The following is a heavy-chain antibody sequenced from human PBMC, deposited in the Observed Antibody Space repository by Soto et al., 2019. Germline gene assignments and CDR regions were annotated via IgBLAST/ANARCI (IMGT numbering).Heavy chain of an antibody. V-gene: IGHV3-30-3*01. Sequence: QVQLVESGGGVVQPGRFLRLSCAASGFTFSSYAMHWVRQAPGKGLEWVAVISYDGSNKYYADSVKGRFTISRDNSKNTLYLQMTSLRAEDTAVYYCARDAQGVVNNYFDYWGQGTLVTVSS. J-gene: IGHJ4*02. CDR2: ISYDGSNK. CDR3: ARDAQGVVNNYFDY. D-gene: IGHD3-3*01. CDR1: GFTFSSYA.